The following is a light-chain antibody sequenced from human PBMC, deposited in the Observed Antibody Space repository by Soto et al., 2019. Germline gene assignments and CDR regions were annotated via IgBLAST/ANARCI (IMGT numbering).Light chain of an antibody. CDR1: SSDVGSYNI. V-gene: IGLV2-23*02. Sequence: QSALTQPDSVSGSPGPSITISCTGSSSDVGSYNIVSWYQQLPGKAPKLMIYEVSRRPSGVSTRFSGSKSGNTASLTISGLQDEDEADYDCCSYAGSPVFGGGTQLTVL. CDR2: EVS. J-gene: IGLJ7*01. CDR3: CSYAGSPV.